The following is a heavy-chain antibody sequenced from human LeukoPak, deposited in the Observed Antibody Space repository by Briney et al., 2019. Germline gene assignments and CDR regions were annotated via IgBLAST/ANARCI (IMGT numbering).Heavy chain of an antibody. D-gene: IGHD1-14*01. Sequence: SETLSLTCTVSGGSISSYYWSWIRQPPGKGLEWIGYIYYSGSTNYNPSLKSRVTIPVDTSKNQFSLKLSSVTAADTAVYYCAGVGCSPRNQNWFDPWGQGTLVTVSS. J-gene: IGHJ5*02. CDR1: GGSISSYY. CDR2: IYYSGST. V-gene: IGHV4-59*01. CDR3: AGVGCSPRNQNWFDP.